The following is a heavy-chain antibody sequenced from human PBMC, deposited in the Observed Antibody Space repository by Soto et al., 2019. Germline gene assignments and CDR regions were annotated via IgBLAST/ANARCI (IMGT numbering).Heavy chain of an antibody. CDR3: ARELVAAAGPNWYFDL. V-gene: IGHV1-3*01. CDR1: GYTFTSYA. J-gene: IGHJ2*01. Sequence: EASVKVSCKASGYTFTSYAMHWVRQAPGQRLEWMGWINAGNGNTKYSQKFQGRVTITRDTSASTAYMELSSLRSEDTAVYYCARELVAAAGPNWYFDLWGRGTLVTVSS. D-gene: IGHD6-13*01. CDR2: INAGNGNT.